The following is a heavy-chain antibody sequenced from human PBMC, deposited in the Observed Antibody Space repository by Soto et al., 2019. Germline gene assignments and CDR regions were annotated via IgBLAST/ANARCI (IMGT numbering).Heavy chain of an antibody. CDR1: GFTFSSHD. J-gene: IGHJ5*02. Sequence: EVQLVESGGGLVQPGGSLRLSCTASGFTFSSHDMHWVRQVTGKGLEWVSGIESDGDAKYLASVKGRFSISRENAKNSLHLQMNSLRAEDTAVYYCARGGIEGVTWTWFDTWGQGTLVTVSS. D-gene: IGHD3-16*01. CDR3: ARGGIEGVTWTWFDT. V-gene: IGHV3-13*01. CDR2: IESDGDA.